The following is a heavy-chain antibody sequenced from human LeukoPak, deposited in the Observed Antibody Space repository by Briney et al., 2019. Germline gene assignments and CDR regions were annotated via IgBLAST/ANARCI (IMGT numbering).Heavy chain of an antibody. CDR2: IWYDGSNK. V-gene: IGHV3-33*03. CDR1: GFTFSSYG. Sequence: PGGSLRLSCAASGFTFSSYGMHWVRQAPGKGLEWVAVIWYDGSNKYYADSVKGRFTISRDNAKNTLYLQMNSLRAEDTAVYYCAGALVGVASFDYWGQGTLVTVSS. J-gene: IGHJ4*02. D-gene: IGHD3-3*01. CDR3: AGALVGVASFDY.